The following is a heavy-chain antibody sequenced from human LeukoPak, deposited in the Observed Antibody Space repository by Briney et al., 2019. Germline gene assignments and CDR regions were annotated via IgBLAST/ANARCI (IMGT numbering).Heavy chain of an antibody. CDR2: IYYSGST. J-gene: IGHJ4*02. D-gene: IGHD2-2*02. V-gene: IGHV4-59*01. CDR1: GGSISSSY. CDR3: ARGFVVVVPAAIEGYYFDY. Sequence: PSETLSLTCTVPGGSISSSYWSWVRQPPGKGLEWVGYIYYSGSTNYNPSLKSRVTISVDTSKNQFSLKLSSVTAADTAVYYCARGFVVVVPAAIEGYYFDYWGQGTLVTVSS.